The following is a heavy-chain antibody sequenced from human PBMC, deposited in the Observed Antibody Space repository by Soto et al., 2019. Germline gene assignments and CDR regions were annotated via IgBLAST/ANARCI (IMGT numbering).Heavy chain of an antibody. J-gene: IGHJ4*02. CDR2: IYYSGST. CDR3: ARHLSRRGGFDD. CDR1: GGSISSSSYY. V-gene: IGHV4-39*01. Sequence: QLQLQESGPGLVKPSETLSLTCTVSGGSISSSSYYWGWIRQPPGKGLEWIATIYYSGSTYYNPSLQSRITISLDTSKNQFSLKLVSVTAADTAVYYCARHLSRRGGFDDWGQGTLVTVAS. D-gene: IGHD3-10*01.